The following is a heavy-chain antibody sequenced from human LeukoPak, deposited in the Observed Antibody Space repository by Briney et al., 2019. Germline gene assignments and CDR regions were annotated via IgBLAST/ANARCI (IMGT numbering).Heavy chain of an antibody. J-gene: IGHJ4*02. Sequence: PSETLSLTCTVSGGSISSYYWSWIRQPPGKGLEWIGYIYYSGSTNYNPSLKSRVTISVDTSKNQFSLKLSSVTAADTAVYYCARGGYCGGDCFDYWGQGILVTVSS. V-gene: IGHV4-59*01. CDR3: ARGGYCGGDCFDY. CDR2: IYYSGST. D-gene: IGHD2-21*01. CDR1: GGSISSYY.